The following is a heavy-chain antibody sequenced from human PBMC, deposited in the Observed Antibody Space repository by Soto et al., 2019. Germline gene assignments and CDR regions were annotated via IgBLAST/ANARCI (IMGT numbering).Heavy chain of an antibody. V-gene: IGHV3-74*01. D-gene: IGHD2-2*01. Sequence: PGGSLRLSCAASGFTFSRYWMHWVRQAPGKGLVWVSHIYGDGSIINYADSVKGRFTISRDNAKNTLYLQMDSLKDEDTAMYYCVRDRVRVVWDYFDLWGQGTQVTVSS. CDR2: IYGDGSII. CDR3: VRDRVRVVWDYFDL. J-gene: IGHJ4*02. CDR1: GFTFSRYW.